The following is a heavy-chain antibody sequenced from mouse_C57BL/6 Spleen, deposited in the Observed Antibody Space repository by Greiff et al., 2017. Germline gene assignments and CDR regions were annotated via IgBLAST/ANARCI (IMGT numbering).Heavy chain of an antibody. CDR2: IYPGSGNT. CDR1: GYTFTDYY. CDR3: ARYYGSSYDYFDY. V-gene: IGHV1-76*01. D-gene: IGHD1-1*01. J-gene: IGHJ2*01. Sequence: VQLQESGAELVRPGASVKLSCKASGYTFTDYYINWVKQRPGQGLEWIARIYPGSGNTYYNEKFKGKATLTAEKSSSTAYMQLSSLTSEDSAVYFCARYYGSSYDYFDYWGQGTTLTVSS.